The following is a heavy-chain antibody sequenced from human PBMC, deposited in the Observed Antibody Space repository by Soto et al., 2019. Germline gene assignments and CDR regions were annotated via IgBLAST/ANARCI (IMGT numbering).Heavy chain of an antibody. Sequence: SETLSLTCTVSGDSISTYYWTWIRQPPGKGLEWIGYIYNSATTKYNPSLKSRVTISVDTSKNQFSLKLSSVTTADTAVYYCARGRFDFIWGTPAPYLDYWGQRALVTVSS. CDR1: GDSISTYY. CDR3: ARGRFDFIWGTPAPYLDY. V-gene: IGHV4-59*01. J-gene: IGHJ4*02. D-gene: IGHD3-16*01. CDR2: IYNSATT.